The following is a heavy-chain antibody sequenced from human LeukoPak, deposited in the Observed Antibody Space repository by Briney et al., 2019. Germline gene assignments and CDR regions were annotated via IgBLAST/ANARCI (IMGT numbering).Heavy chain of an antibody. CDR2: ISSDGSDK. CDR1: GFTFSPHA. V-gene: IGHV3-30-3*02. D-gene: IGHD2-2*01. J-gene: IGHJ6*02. CDR3: AKRSASYSGMDV. Sequence: PGRSLRLSCAASGFTFSPHAMHWVRQAPGKGLKWVAVISSDGSDKYYADSVQGRFTISRDNSKNTLYLQMDSLRDEDTAVYYCAKRSASYSGMDVWGQGTTVTVSS.